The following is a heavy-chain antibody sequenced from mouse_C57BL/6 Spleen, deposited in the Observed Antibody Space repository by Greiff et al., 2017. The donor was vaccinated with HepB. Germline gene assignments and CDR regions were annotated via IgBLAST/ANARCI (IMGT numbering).Heavy chain of an antibody. CDR2: IYPSDSET. CDR1: GYTFTSYW. J-gene: IGHJ2*01. D-gene: IGHD1-1*01. Sequence: VQLQQPGAELVRPGSSVKLSCKASGYTFTSYWMDWVKQRPGQGLEWIGNIYPSDSETHYNQKFKDKATLTVDKSSSTAYMQLSSLTSEDSAVYYCAAALYGSYYFDYWGQGTTLTVSS. V-gene: IGHV1-61*01. CDR3: AAALYGSYYFDY.